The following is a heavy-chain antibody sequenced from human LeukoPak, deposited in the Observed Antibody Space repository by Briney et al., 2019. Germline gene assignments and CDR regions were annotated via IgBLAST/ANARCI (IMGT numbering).Heavy chain of an antibody. Sequence: GGSLGLSCAASGFTFSSYGMSWVRQAPGKGLEWVSAISGSGGSTYYADSVKGRFTISRDNSKNTLYLQINNLRAEDTALYYCAKAHDYGDYAGFDYWGQGTLVSVSS. D-gene: IGHD4-17*01. CDR3: AKAHDYGDYAGFDY. CDR2: ISGSGGST. CDR1: GFTFSSYG. J-gene: IGHJ4*02. V-gene: IGHV3-23*01.